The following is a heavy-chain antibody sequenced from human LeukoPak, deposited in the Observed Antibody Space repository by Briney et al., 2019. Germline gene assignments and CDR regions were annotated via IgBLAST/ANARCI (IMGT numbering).Heavy chain of an antibody. Sequence: VKVSCKASGYTFTSYGISWVRQAPGRGLEWMGWISAYNGNTNYAQKLQGRVTMTTDTSTSTAYMELRSLRSDDTAVYYCALDIVVVVAATRQNWFDPWGQGTLVTVSS. CDR1: GYTFTSYG. J-gene: IGHJ5*02. V-gene: IGHV1-18*04. CDR3: ALDIVVVVAATRQNWFDP. D-gene: IGHD2-15*01. CDR2: ISAYNGNT.